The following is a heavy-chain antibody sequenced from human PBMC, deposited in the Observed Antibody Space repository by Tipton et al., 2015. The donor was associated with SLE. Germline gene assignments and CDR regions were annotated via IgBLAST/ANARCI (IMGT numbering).Heavy chain of an antibody. D-gene: IGHD6-13*01. CDR1: GGSISNNKW. CDR3: VRGYYSSWHDY. Sequence: LSLTCAVSGGSISNNKWWSWVRQAPGKGLEWVANIKQDGGEKFYVDSVEGRFTISRDNAKNSLYLQMNSLRVEDTAVYYCVRGYYSSWHDYWGQGTLVTVSS. J-gene: IGHJ4*02. V-gene: IGHV3-7*03. CDR2: IKQDGGEK.